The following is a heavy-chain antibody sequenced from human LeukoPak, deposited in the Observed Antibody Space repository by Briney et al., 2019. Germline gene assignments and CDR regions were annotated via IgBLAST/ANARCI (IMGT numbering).Heavy chain of an antibody. CDR2: ISGSGGST. V-gene: IGHV3-23*01. CDR3: AKDIYYYDSSGYPYYFDY. Sequence: GSLRLSCAASGFTFSSYAMSWVRQAPGKGLEWVSAISGSGGSTYYADSVKGRFTISRDNSKNTLYLQMNSLRAEDTAVYYCAKDIYYYDSSGYPYYFDYWGQGTLVTVSS. D-gene: IGHD3-22*01. CDR1: GFTFSSYA. J-gene: IGHJ4*02.